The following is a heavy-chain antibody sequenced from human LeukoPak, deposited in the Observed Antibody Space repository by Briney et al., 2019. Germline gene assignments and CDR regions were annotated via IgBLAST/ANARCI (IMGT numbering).Heavy chain of an antibody. CDR3: ASSQITMVRGVIMLDAFDM. J-gene: IGHJ3*02. D-gene: IGHD3-10*01. CDR2: ISYSASS. V-gene: IGHV4-59*01. Sequence: SETLSLTCTVSGGSISTYFWSWIRQPPGKGLGWIGYISYSASSTYNPSLKSRVTISLDTSKNQFSLRLRSVTAADTAVYYCASSQITMVRGVIMLDAFDMWGQGTMVTVSS. CDR1: GGSISTYF.